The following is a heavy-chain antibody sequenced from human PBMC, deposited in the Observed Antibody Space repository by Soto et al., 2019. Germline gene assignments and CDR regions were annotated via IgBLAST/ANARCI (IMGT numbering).Heavy chain of an antibody. J-gene: IGHJ6*02. CDR2: MNPNSGNT. V-gene: IGHV1-8*01. Sequence: QVQLVQSGAEVKKPGASVKVSCKASGYTFTSYDINWVRQATGQGLEWMGWMNPNSGNTGYAQKFKGRVTMTRNTSISTAYMGLSSLRSEDTAVYYCARRGYSSSWYYYYYYGMDVWGQGTTVTVSS. D-gene: IGHD6-13*01. CDR3: ARRGYSSSWYYYYYYGMDV. CDR1: GYTFTSYD.